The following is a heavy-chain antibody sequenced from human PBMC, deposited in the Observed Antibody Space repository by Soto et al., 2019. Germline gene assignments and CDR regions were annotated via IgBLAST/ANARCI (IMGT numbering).Heavy chain of an antibody. V-gene: IGHV1-18*01. CDR3: GRCRTDSYAMDV. D-gene: IGHD5-18*01. Sequence: ASVKVSCKASGYRFTSYGIAWVRQVPGQGPEWMGWISPYNGRTNYAQSVQGRVVMTTDISTNIVYLELRSLRSDDTAMYYCGRCRTDSYAMDVWGQGPTVTVSS. J-gene: IGHJ6*02. CDR1: GYRFTSYG. CDR2: ISPYNGRT.